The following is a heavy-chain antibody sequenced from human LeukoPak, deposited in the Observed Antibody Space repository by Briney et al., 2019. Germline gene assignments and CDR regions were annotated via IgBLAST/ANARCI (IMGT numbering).Heavy chain of an antibody. J-gene: IGHJ6*02. D-gene: IGHD2-15*01. V-gene: IGHV4-59*12. Sequence: PSETLSLTCTVSGGSISSYYWSWIRQPPGKGLEWIGYIYYSGSTYYNPSLKSRVTISVDTSKNQFSLKLSSVTAADTAVYYCARDLIGYCSGGSCYSGYYYGMDVWGQGTTVTVSS. CDR3: ARDLIGYCSGGSCYSGYYYGMDV. CDR2: IYYSGST. CDR1: GGSISSYY.